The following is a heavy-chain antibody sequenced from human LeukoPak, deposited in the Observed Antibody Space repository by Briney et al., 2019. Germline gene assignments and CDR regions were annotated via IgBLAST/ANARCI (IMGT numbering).Heavy chain of an antibody. Sequence: GASVKVSCKASGGTFSSYAISWVRQAPGQGLEWMGRIIPIFGTANYAQKFQGRVTITTDESTSTAYMELSSLRSEDTAVYYCARSGEGTAMVIGAYFDYWGQGTLVTVSS. D-gene: IGHD5-18*01. CDR3: ARSGEGTAMVIGAYFDY. V-gene: IGHV1-69*05. CDR2: IIPIFGTA. CDR1: GGTFSSYA. J-gene: IGHJ4*02.